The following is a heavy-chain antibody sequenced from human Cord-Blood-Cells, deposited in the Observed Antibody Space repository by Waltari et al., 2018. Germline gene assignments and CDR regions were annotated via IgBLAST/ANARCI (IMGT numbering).Heavy chain of an antibody. D-gene: IGHD2-15*01. CDR3: ARDGQRYCSGGSCPVDP. CDR1: GGSISSGGYY. Sequence: QVQLQESGPGLVKPSQTLSLTCTVSGGSISSGGYYWSWIRQHPGKGLEWIGYIYYSGSTYYTPSLMSRVTISVDTSKNQFSLKLSSVTAADTAVYYCARDGQRYCSGGSCPVDPWGQGTLVTVSS. V-gene: IGHV4-31*03. CDR2: IYYSGST. J-gene: IGHJ5*02.